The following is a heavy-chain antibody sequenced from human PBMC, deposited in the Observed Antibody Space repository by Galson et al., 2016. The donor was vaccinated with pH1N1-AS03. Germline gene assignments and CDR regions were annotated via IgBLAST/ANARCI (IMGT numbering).Heavy chain of an antibody. CDR3: ARRGHCTGISCYDLDS. V-gene: IGHV5-51*03. CDR2: IYPGDSDT. Sequence: QSGAEVKKPGESLKISCKGSGDSFITYWIGWVRQMPGKGLEWMGIIYPGDSDTRYSPSFQGHVTISADASISTAYLQWSSLKASDTAIYYCARRGHCTGISCYDLDSWGQGTMVTVSS. J-gene: IGHJ4*02. CDR1: GDSFITYW. D-gene: IGHD2-2*01.